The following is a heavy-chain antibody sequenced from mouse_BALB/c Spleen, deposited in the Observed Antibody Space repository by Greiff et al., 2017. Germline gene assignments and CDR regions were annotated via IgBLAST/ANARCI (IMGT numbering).Heavy chain of an antibody. J-gene: IGHJ4*01. CDR3: ARRDMGAMDY. D-gene: IGHD3-3*01. CDR1: GYSITSDYA. Sequence: EVKLEESGPGLVKPSQSLSLTCTVTGYSITSDYAWNWIRQFPGNKLEWMGYISYSGSTSYNPSLKSRISITRDTSKNQFFLQLNSVTTEDTATYYCARRDMGAMDYWGQGTSVTVSS. CDR2: ISYSGST. V-gene: IGHV3-2*02.